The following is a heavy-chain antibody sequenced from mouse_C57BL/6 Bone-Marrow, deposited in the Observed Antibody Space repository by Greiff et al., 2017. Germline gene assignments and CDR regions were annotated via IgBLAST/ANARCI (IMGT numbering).Heavy chain of an antibody. CDR1: GFTFSSYG. CDR2: ISSGGSYT. Sequence: EVMLVESGGDLVKPGGSLKLSCAASGFTFSSYGMSWVRQTPDKRLEWVATISSGGSYTYYPDSVKGRFTIYRDNAKNTLYLQMSSLKSEDTAMYYCARRDYDWFAYWGQGTLVTVSA. CDR3: ARRDYDWFAY. D-gene: IGHD2-4*01. J-gene: IGHJ3*01. V-gene: IGHV5-6*02.